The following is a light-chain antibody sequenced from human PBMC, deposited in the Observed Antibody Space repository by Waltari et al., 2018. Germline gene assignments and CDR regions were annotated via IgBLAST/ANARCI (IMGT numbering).Light chain of an antibody. V-gene: IGKV3D-15*01. Sequence: EIVLTQSPPTLSVSPRERVTLSCRASHSVSVNLAWYQQKPGQAPRLLIFGAFTRATGIPARFSGIGSGTDFTLTISNMQSEDFAVYYCQQYDKWPGSFGQGTKLEIK. CDR1: HSVSVN. J-gene: IGKJ2*01. CDR3: QQYDKWPGS. CDR2: GAF.